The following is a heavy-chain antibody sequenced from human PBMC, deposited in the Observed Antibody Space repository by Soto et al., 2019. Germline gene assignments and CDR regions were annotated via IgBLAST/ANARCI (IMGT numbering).Heavy chain of an antibody. D-gene: IGHD3-3*01. V-gene: IGHV3-15*07. CDR2: IKSKIDGATT. CDR3: TTDPRFLLSPHY. J-gene: IGHJ4*02. CDR1: DFSLTDAW. Sequence: EVQLVESGGGLVKPGGSLRLSCAASDFSLTDAWMNWVRQAPGKGLEWVGRIKSKIDGATTDYAAPVKGRFAISRDDSKNTLYLQMNSLKTEDTAVYYCTTDPRFLLSPHYWGQGTLVTVSS.